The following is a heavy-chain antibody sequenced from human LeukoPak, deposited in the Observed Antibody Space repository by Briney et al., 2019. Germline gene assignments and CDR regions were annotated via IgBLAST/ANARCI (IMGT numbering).Heavy chain of an antibody. CDR3: AKVYCTNGVCFDFDY. V-gene: IGHV3-23*01. CDR2: ISGSGGST. Sequence: GGSLRLSCAASGFTFSSYAMSWVRQAPGKGLEWVSAISGSGGSTYYADSVKGRFTISRDNSKNTLYLQMDSLRAEDTAVYYCAKVYCTNGVCFDFDYWGQGTLVTVSS. J-gene: IGHJ4*02. CDR1: GFTFSSYA. D-gene: IGHD2-8*01.